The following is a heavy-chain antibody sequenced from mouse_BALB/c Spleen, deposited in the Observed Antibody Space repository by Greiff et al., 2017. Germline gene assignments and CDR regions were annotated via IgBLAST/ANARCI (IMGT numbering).Heavy chain of an antibody. CDR2: ISYSGST. CDR1: GYSITSDYA. Sequence: DVKLVESGPGLVKPSQSLSLTCTVTGYSITSDYAWNWIRQFPGNKLEWMGYISYSGSTSYNPSLKSRISITRDTSKNQFFLQLNSVTTEDTATYYCASGNYFDYWGQGTTLTVSS. D-gene: IGHD4-1*01. V-gene: IGHV3-2*02. J-gene: IGHJ2*01. CDR3: ASGNYFDY.